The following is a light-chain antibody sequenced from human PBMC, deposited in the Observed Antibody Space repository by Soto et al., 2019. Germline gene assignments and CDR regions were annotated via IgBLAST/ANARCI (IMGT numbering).Light chain of an antibody. J-gene: IGKJ1*01. Sequence: EIVMTQSPATLSVSPGERATLSCRASQSVSSNLAWYQQKPGQAPRLLIYGASTRATGIPARFRGSGSATEFTLTISSLQSEDFAVYYCQQYNNWPRTLGQGTNVDIK. V-gene: IGKV3-15*01. CDR3: QQYNNWPRT. CDR1: QSVSSN. CDR2: GAS.